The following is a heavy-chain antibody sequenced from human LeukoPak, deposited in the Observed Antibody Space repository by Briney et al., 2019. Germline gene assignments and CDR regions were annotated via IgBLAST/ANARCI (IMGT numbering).Heavy chain of an antibody. J-gene: IGHJ6*02. CDR2: INPNSGGT. Sequence: VASVKVSCKASGYTFTGYYMHWVRQAPGQGLEGMGWINPNSGGTNYAQKCQGRVTMTRDTSISKAYMELSRLRSDDTAVYYCARDSFRETGWAHYYYYGMDVWGQGTTVTVSS. D-gene: IGHD6-19*01. CDR3: ARDSFRETGWAHYYYYGMDV. CDR1: GYTFTGYY. V-gene: IGHV1-2*02.